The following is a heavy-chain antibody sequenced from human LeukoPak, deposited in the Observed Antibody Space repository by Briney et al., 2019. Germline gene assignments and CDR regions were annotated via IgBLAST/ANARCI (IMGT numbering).Heavy chain of an antibody. V-gene: IGHV4-59*12. CDR1: GGSISSYY. CDR3: ARDSGTTGEVKFDP. J-gene: IGHJ5*02. CDR2: IYYSGST. D-gene: IGHD3-10*01. Sequence: PSETLSLTCTVSGGSISSYYWSWIRQPPGKGLEWIGCIYYSGSTNYNPALQSRLTISIDTSKNQFSLKLMSVTAADTAVYYCARDSGTTGEVKFDPWGQGTLVTVSS.